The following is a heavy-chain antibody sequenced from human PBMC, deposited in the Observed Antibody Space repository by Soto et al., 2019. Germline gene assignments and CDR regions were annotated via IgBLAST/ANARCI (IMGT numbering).Heavy chain of an antibody. V-gene: IGHV1-69*02. CDR1: GGTFSSYT. D-gene: IGHD2-15*01. CDR3: ARGCSGGSCYSSYWYFDL. CDR2: IIPILGIA. Sequence: QDQLVQSGAEVKKPGSSVKVSCKASGGTFSSYTVSWVRQAPGQRLEWMGRIIPILGIANYAQKFQGRVTITADKSTRTAYMELSSLRSEDTAVYYCARGCSGGSCYSSYWYFDLWGRGTLVTVSS. J-gene: IGHJ2*01.